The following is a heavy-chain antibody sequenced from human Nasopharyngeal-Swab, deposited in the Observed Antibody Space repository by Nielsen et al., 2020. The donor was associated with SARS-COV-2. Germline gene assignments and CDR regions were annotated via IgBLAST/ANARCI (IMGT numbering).Heavy chain of an antibody. CDR3: ARDFGAPSSSWYDGDWFDP. D-gene: IGHD6-13*01. Sequence: GESLKISCAASGFTFSDYYMSWIRQAPGKGLEWVSYISSSGNTIYYADSVKGRFTISRDNAKNSLYLQMNSLRAEDTAVYYCARDFGAPSSSWYDGDWFDPWGQGTLVTVSS. V-gene: IGHV3-11*01. CDR1: GFTFSDYY. CDR2: ISSSGNTI. J-gene: IGHJ5*02.